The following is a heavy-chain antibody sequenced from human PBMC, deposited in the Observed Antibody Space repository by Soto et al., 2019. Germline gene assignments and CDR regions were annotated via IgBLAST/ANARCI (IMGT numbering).Heavy chain of an antibody. CDR1: GGTFSSYA. D-gene: IGHD1-26*01. Sequence: QVQLVQSGAEVKKPGSSVKVSCKASGGTFSSYAISWVRQAPGQGLEWMGGIIPIFGTANYAQKFQGRVTITAEESTSTAYMGLSSLRSEDTAVYYCARDRYSGSYYYYYGMDVWGQGTTVTVSS. CDR2: IIPIFGTA. V-gene: IGHV1-69*01. CDR3: ARDRYSGSYYYYYGMDV. J-gene: IGHJ6*02.